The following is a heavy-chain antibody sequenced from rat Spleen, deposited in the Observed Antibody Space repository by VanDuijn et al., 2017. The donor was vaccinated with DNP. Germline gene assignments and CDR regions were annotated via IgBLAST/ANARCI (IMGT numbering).Heavy chain of an antibody. J-gene: IGHJ2*01. D-gene: IGHD1-3*01. CDR1: GFTFSDYA. V-gene: IGHV5-7*01. CDR3: SRGDYGN. CDR2: IIYDGSST. Sequence: EVQLVESGGGLVQPGRSLKLSCAASGFTFSDYAMAWVRQSPKKGLEWVATIIYDGSSTYYRDSVKGRFTMSRDNAKRIVSLQMNSLQTEDTATYYCSRGDYGNWGQGVMVTVSS.